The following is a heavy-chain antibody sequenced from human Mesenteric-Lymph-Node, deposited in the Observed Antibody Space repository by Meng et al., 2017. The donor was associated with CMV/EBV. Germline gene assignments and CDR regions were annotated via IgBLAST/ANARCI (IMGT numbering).Heavy chain of an antibody. CDR1: GFIFSSYA. CDR2: IKQDGSEK. Sequence: GGSLRLSCAAPGFIFSSYAMNWVRQAAGKGLEWVANIKQDGSEKYYVDSVKGRFTISRDNAKNSLYLQMNSLRAEDTAVYYCARAIALDSSGYWGQGTLVTVSS. CDR3: ARAIALDSSGY. V-gene: IGHV3-7*01. D-gene: IGHD3-22*01. J-gene: IGHJ4*02.